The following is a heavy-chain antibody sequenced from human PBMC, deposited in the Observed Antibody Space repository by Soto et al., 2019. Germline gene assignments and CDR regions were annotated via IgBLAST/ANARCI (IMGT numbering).Heavy chain of an antibody. D-gene: IGHD3-10*01. J-gene: IGHJ4*02. V-gene: IGHV4-34*01. CDR1: GGSFSGYY. CDR3: ARKSRWGSSPYFFDY. Sequence: SETLSLTCAVYGGSFSGYYWSWIRQPPGKGLEWIGEINHSGSTNYNPSLKSRVTISVDTSKNQFSLKLSSVTAADTAVYFCARKSRWGSSPYFFDYWGQGTLVTVSS. CDR2: INHSGST.